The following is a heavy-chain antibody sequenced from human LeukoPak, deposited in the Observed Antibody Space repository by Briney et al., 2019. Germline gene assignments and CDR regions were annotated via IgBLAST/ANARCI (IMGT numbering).Heavy chain of an antibody. D-gene: IGHD2-15*01. CDR2: ITYTGAGT. CDR3: AKRVVVVGAKGFDS. CDR1: GFIFNNYA. J-gene: IGHJ4*02. V-gene: IGHV3-23*01. Sequence: GGSPRLSCSASGFIFNNYAIYWVRQPPGKGQEWVSSITYTGAGTYYADSVKGRFTISRDNSKNMLSLQMNSLRAEDTAVYYCAKRVVVVGAKGFDSWGQGTLVTVSS.